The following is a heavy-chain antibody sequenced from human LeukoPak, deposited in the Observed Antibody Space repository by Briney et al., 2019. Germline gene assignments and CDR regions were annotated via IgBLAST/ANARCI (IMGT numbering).Heavy chain of an antibody. V-gene: IGHV4-39*07. CDR3: ARRTAYSAPYYYYYYMDV. CDR2: IYYTGNT. CDR1: GVSISSSNSY. Sequence: SETLSLTCTVSGVSISSSNSYWGWIRQPPGKGLEWIGSIYYTGNTYYNASLKSRVTISIGTSKNQFSLKLSSVTAADTAVYYCARRTAYSAPYYYYYYMDVWGKGTTVTVSS. D-gene: IGHD1-26*01. J-gene: IGHJ6*03.